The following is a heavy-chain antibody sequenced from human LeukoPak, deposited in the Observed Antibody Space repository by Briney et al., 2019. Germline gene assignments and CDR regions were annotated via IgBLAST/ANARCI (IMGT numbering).Heavy chain of an antibody. D-gene: IGHD1-26*01. CDR2: IYYSGST. CDR3: ARHNTVGFDY. V-gene: IGHV4-59*01. J-gene: IGHJ4*02. Sequence: PSETLSLTCTVSGGSISSYYWSWIRQPPGKGLEWIGYIYYSGSTNYNPSLKKRVTISVYTSKNQFSLNLSSVTAADTAVYYCARHNTVGFDYWGQGTLVTVSS. CDR1: GGSISSYY.